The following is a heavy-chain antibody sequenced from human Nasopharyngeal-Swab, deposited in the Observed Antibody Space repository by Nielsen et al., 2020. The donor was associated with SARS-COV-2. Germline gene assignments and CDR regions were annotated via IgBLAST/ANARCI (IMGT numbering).Heavy chain of an antibody. CDR1: GDSFSSYY. J-gene: IGHJ3*02. CDR3: ARGGGLGYYDFWSGYSQTSDAFDI. CDR2: IYYSGST. V-gene: IGHV4-59*12. Sequence: SETLSLTCTVSGDSFSSYYWSWIRQPPGRGLEWIGDIYYSGSTNYNPSLRSRVTISVDTSKNLFSLKLSSVTAADTAVYYCARGGGLGYYDFWSGYSQTSDAFDIWGQGTTVTVSS. D-gene: IGHD3-3*01.